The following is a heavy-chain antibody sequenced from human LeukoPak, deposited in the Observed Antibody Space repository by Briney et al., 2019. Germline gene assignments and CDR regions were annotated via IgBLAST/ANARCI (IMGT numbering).Heavy chain of an antibody. J-gene: IGHJ5*02. CDR1: GGSISCGGYY. V-gene: IGHV4-30-2*01. CDR2: IYHSGSS. Sequence: SETLSVTCTVSGGSISCGGYYWSWIRQPPGEGLEWIGYIYHSGSSYYNPSLKSRVTISVDRSKNQCSLKPSSATAADTAVYYCARAVFLEWLHWFDPWGQGTLVTVSS. D-gene: IGHD3-3*01. CDR3: ARAVFLEWLHWFDP.